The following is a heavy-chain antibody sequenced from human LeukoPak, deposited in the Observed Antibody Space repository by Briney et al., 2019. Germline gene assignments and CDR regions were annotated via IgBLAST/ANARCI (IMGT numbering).Heavy chain of an antibody. Sequence: GGSLRLSCAASGFTFRSYAMSWVRQAPGKGLECVSTIGGSGGYTYYADSVKGRFTISRDISKNTLYLQMNSLRADDTAVYYCAKYYDSDGYYYQPYFDYWGQGTLVTVSS. J-gene: IGHJ4*02. CDR3: AKYYDSDGYYYQPYFDY. V-gene: IGHV3-23*01. CDR1: GFTFRSYA. CDR2: IGGSGGYT. D-gene: IGHD3-22*01.